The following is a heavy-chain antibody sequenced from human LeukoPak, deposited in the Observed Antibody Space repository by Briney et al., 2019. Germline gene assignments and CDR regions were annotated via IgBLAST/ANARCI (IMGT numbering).Heavy chain of an antibody. CDR3: AKDPLNWGTIYFDY. CDR2: IKTDGSEK. Sequence: PGGSLRLSCAASGFTFTRFWMTWVRQAAGKGLEWVANIKTDGSEKHYVDSVKGQFTISRDNAKTSLYLQMNSLRDEATAVYYCAKDPLNWGTIYFDYWGQGTLVTVSS. D-gene: IGHD3-16*01. V-gene: IGHV3-7*05. CDR1: GFTFTRFW. J-gene: IGHJ4*02.